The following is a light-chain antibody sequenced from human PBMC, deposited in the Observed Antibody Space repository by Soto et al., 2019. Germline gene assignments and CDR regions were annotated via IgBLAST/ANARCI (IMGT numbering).Light chain of an antibody. Sequence: DIVMTQSPDSLSLSLGERATISCKSSQTVLYSSNNKNFLAWYQQKPGQPPKLLIYWASTRESGVPDGFSGSGSGTDFTLTISSLQAEDVAVYYCQQYYTAPQTFGQGTKVEIK. CDR3: QQYYTAPQT. CDR1: QTVLYSSNNKNF. V-gene: IGKV4-1*01. CDR2: WAS. J-gene: IGKJ1*01.